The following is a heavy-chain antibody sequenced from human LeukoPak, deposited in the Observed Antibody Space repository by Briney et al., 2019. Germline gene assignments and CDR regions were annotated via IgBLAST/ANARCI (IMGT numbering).Heavy chain of an antibody. CDR1: GFSFSSYG. CDR3: ARDRFTSRGSSFDR. CDR2: IWYDGSNE. D-gene: IGHD6-6*01. V-gene: IGHV3-33*01. J-gene: IGHJ4*02. Sequence: GGSLRLSCAASGFSFSSYGMNWVRQAPGKGLEWVAVIWYDGSNEQYAESVKGRFTISRDNSKNTLYLQMSSLRAEDTAVFYCARDRFTSRGSSFDRWGQGTLVTVSS.